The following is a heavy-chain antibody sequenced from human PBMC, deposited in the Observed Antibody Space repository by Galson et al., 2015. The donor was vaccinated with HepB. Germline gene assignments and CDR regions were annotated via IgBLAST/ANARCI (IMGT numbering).Heavy chain of an antibody. CDR2: ISAYNGNT. J-gene: IGHJ4*02. Sequence: SVKVSCKASGYTFTSCGISWVRQAPGQGLEWMGWISAYNGNTNYAQKLQGRVTMTTDTSTSTAYMELRSLRSDDTAVYYCARDLGDILTGPFDYWGQGTLVTVSS. V-gene: IGHV1-18*04. D-gene: IGHD3-9*01. CDR1: GYTFTSCG. CDR3: ARDLGDILTGPFDY.